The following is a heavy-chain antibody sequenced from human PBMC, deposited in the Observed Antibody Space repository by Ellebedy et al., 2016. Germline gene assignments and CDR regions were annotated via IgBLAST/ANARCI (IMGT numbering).Heavy chain of an antibody. CDR1: GGSFSGYY. D-gene: IGHD5-18*01. J-gene: IGHJ4*02. CDR2: INHSGST. Sequence: SETLSLTCAVYGGSFSGYYWSWIRQPPGKGLEWIGEINHSGSTNYNPSLKSRVTISVDTSKNQFSLKLSSVTAADTAVYYCARGETAMVTKLDYWGQGTLVTVSS. CDR3: ARGETAMVTKLDY. V-gene: IGHV4-34*01.